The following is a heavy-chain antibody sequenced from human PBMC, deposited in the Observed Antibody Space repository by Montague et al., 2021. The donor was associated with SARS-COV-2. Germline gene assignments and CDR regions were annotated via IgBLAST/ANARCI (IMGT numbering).Heavy chain of an antibody. J-gene: IGHJ4*02. D-gene: IGHD2-8*01. CDR1: GGSISSPDYY. CDR3: ARQLPSYCATNKCYPYYFDG. V-gene: IGHV4-39*01. Sequence: SETLSLTCTVSGGSISSPDYYWGRIRQSPGKGLEWIGSISYTGRTYYNPSLRSRVSFSMDTSKNQFSLSLSSVTVADTAVYFCARQLPSYCATNKCYPYYFDGWGQGALVTVSS. CDR2: ISYTGRT.